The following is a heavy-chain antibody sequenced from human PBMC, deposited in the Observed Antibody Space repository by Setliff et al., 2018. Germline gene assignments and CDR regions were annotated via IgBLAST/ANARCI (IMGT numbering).Heavy chain of an antibody. J-gene: IGHJ2*01. CDR1: GFTVSINY. Sequence: GASVKVSCAASGFTVSINYMSWVRQAPGKGLEWISVIYSGGTTYYADSVKGRFTISRDNSKNTLDLQMNSLRVEDTAVYYCARELRSGHWYFDLWGRGTLVTVSS. D-gene: IGHD6-25*01. V-gene: IGHV3-53*01. CDR2: IYSGGTT. CDR3: ARELRSGHWYFDL.